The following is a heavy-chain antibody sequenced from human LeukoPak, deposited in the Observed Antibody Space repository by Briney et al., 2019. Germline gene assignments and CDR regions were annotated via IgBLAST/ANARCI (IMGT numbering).Heavy chain of an antibody. D-gene: IGHD6-13*01. CDR3: ARGGLPGIAAAGNNWFDP. Sequence: SVKVSCKASGGTFSSYAISWVRQAPGQGLEWMGGIIPIFGTANYAQKFQGRVTIPADESTSTAYMELSSLRSEDTAVYYCARGGLPGIAAAGNNWFDPWGQGTLVTVSS. V-gene: IGHV1-69*13. CDR1: GGTFSSYA. CDR2: IIPIFGTA. J-gene: IGHJ5*02.